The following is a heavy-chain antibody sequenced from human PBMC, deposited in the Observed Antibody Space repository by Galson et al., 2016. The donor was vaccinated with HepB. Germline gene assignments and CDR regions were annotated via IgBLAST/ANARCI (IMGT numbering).Heavy chain of an antibody. CDR1: GFTFSSYA. CDR3: AKVGGLLWLGELLTNFDS. J-gene: IGHJ4*02. V-gene: IGHV3-23*01. Sequence: SLRLSCAASGFTFSSYAMSWVRQAPGKGLEWVSGISIRGGNTYYTDSVKGRFTISRDNSKKTVYLQMNSLRAEDTALYYCAKVGGLLWLGELLTNFDSWGQGTLVTVSS. CDR2: ISIRGGNT. D-gene: IGHD3-10*01.